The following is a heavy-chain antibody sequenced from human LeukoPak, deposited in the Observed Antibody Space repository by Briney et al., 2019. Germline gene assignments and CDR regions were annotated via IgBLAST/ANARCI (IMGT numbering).Heavy chain of an antibody. V-gene: IGHV3-23*01. CDR1: GFTFSSYA. CDR2: ISGSGGST. Sequence: GGSLRLSCAASGFTFSSYAMSWVRQAPGKGLEWVSAISGSGGSTYYADSVKGRFTISRDNSKNTLYLQMNSLRAEDTAVYYCAKDYYDSSGNYLTNDAFDIWGQGTMVTVSS. CDR3: AKDYYDSSGNYLTNDAFDI. D-gene: IGHD3-22*01. J-gene: IGHJ3*02.